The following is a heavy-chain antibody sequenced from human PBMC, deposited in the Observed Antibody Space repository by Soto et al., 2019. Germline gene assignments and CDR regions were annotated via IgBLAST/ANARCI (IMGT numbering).Heavy chain of an antibody. J-gene: IGHJ6*03. CDR2: IYYSGST. CDR3: ARNTLVVPAAPPYYYYIAV. Sequence: ETLSLTCTVSGGSISSYYWSWIRQPPGKGLEWIGYIYYSGSTNYNPSLKSRVTISVNTSKNQFSLKLSSVTAADTAVYYCARNTLVVPAAPPYYYYIAVRGKRTTVTVSS. CDR1: GGSISSYY. D-gene: IGHD2-2*01. V-gene: IGHV4-59*01.